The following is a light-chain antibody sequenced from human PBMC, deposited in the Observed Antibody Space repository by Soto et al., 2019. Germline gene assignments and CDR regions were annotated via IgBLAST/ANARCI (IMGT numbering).Light chain of an antibody. J-gene: IGLJ1*01. Sequence: QSVLTQPPSVSAAPGQKVTISCSGSFSNIGNNFVYWYQLLPGTAPKLVIFENNKRPSGIPNRFSGSKSGTSATLGITGLQTGDEADYYCGTWDSSLSADVFGTGTKVTVL. CDR1: FSNIGNNF. CDR2: ENN. V-gene: IGLV1-51*02. CDR3: GTWDSSLSADV.